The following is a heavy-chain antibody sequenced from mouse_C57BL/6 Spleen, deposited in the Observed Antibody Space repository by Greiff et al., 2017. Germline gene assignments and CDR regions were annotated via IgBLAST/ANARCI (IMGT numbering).Heavy chain of an antibody. D-gene: IGHD2-3*01. V-gene: IGHV1-26*01. CDR1: GYTFTDYY. J-gene: IGHJ2*01. CDR3: ACGWRRAFDY. CDR2: INPDNGGT. Sequence: EVQLQQSGPELVKPGASVKLSCKASGYTFTDYYMHWVKQSLGKSLEWIGGINPDNGGTSDNEKFKGKATLTVDKSSSTAYMELRSLTSEDAAVYYCACGWRRAFDYWGQGTTLTVSS.